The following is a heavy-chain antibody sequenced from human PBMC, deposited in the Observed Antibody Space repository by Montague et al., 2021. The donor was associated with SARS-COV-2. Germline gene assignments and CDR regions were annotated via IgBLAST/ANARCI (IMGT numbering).Heavy chain of an antibody. J-gene: IGHJ5*02. CDR1: GLSLNTSGGG. CDR3: ARYGDYGSWFDP. CDR2: IYWDDDK. D-gene: IGHD4-17*01. Sequence: PALVKPTQTLTLTCTFSGLSLNTSGGGVGWVRQPPGKALEWLALIYWDDDKRYSPSLKSRSTISKDTTKNEVVLTVANMDPVDTATYYCARYGDYGSWFDPWGQGTLVTVSS. V-gene: IGHV2-5*02.